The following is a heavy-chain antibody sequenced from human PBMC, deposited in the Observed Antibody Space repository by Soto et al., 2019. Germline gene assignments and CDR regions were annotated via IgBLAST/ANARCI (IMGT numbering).Heavy chain of an antibody. J-gene: IGHJ6*03. CDR3: AKDIEDIVVVPAAKGYYYYYYMDV. Sequence: EVQLVESGGGLVQPGRSLRLSCAASGFTFDDYAMHWVRQAPGKGLEWVSGISWNSGSIGYTDSVKGRFTISRDNAKNSLYLQMNSVRAEDTALYYCAKDIEDIVVVPAAKGYYYYYYMDVWGKGSTGTVSS. D-gene: IGHD2-2*01. CDR2: ISWNSGSI. V-gene: IGHV3-9*01. CDR1: GFTFDDYA.